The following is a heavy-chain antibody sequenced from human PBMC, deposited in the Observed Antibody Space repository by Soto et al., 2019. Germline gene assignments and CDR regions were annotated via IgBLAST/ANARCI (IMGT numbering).Heavy chain of an antibody. D-gene: IGHD3-22*01. CDR3: ARAHYYDSSGSAPPYYYYYGMDV. CDR1: GGTFSSYA. V-gene: IGHV1-69*13. Sequence: SVKVSCKASGGTFSSYAISWVRQAPGQGLEWMGGIIPIFGTANYAQKFQGRVTITADESTSTAYMELSSLRSEDTAVYYCARAHYYDSSGSAPPYYYYYGMDVWGQGTTVTVSS. J-gene: IGHJ6*02. CDR2: IIPIFGTA.